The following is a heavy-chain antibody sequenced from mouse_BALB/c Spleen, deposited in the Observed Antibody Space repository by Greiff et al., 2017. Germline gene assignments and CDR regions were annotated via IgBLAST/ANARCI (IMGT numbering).Heavy chain of an antibody. CDR2: ISDGGSYT. D-gene: IGHD2-1*01. V-gene: IGHV5-4*02. Sequence: EVQLQESGGGLVKPGGSLKLSCAASGFTFSDYYMYWVRQTPEKRLEWVATISDGGSYTYYPDSVKGRFTISRDNAKNNLYLQMSSLKSEDTAMYYCARGYGNFDYWGQGTTLTVSS. J-gene: IGHJ2*01. CDR1: GFTFSDYY. CDR3: ARGYGNFDY.